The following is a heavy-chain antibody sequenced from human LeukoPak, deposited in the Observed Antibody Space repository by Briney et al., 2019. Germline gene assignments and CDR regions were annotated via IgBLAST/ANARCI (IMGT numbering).Heavy chain of an antibody. V-gene: IGHV1-69*13. J-gene: IGHJ4*02. CDR1: GYTFTSYG. CDR2: IIPIFGTA. Sequence: SVKVSCKASGYTFTSYGISWVRQAPGQGLEWMGGIIPIFGTANYAQKFQGRVTITADESTSTAYMELSSLRSEDTAVYYCARDLSGYYYFDYWGQGTLVTVSS. D-gene: IGHD3-22*01. CDR3: ARDLSGYYYFDY.